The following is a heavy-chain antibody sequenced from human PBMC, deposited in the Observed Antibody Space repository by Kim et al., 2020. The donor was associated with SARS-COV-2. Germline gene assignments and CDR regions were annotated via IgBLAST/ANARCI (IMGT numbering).Heavy chain of an antibody. Sequence: SETLSLTCAVYGGSFSGYYWSWIRQPPGKGLEWIGEINHSGSTNYNPSLKSRVTISVDTSKNQFSLKLSSVTAADTAVYYCARGVSLDSIAARPCPTVGGSCYYNWFDPWGQGTLVTVSS. D-gene: IGHD6-6*01. CDR2: INHSGST. J-gene: IGHJ5*02. CDR3: ARGVSLDSIAARPCPTVGGSCYYNWFDP. V-gene: IGHV4-34*01. CDR1: GGSFSGYY.